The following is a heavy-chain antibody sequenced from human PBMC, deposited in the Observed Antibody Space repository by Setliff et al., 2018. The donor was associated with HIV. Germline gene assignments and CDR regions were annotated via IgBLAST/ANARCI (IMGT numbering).Heavy chain of an antibody. CDR2: ISWNSGSI. CDR3: AKDISGGWGAFDI. V-gene: IGHV3-9*01. D-gene: IGHD6-25*01. J-gene: IGHJ3*02. CDR1: GFTFDDYA. Sequence: PGGSLRVSCAASGFTFDDYAMHWVRQAPGKGLEWVSGISWNSGSIGYADSVKGRFTISRDNAKNSLYLQMNSLRAEDTALYYCAKDISGGWGAFDIWGQGTMVTVSS.